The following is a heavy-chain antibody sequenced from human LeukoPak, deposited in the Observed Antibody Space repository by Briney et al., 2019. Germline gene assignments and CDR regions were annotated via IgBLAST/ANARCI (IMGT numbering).Heavy chain of an antibody. CDR1: GYTFTSYG. CDR3: AREGQDYYGSGSYPFDY. Sequence: ASVKVSCKASGYTFTSYGISWVRQAPGQGLEWMGWISAYNGNTNYAQKLQGRVTMTTDTSTSTAYMELRSPGSDDTAVYYCAREGQDYYGSGSYPFDYWGQGTLVTVSS. J-gene: IGHJ4*02. CDR2: ISAYNGNT. V-gene: IGHV1-18*01. D-gene: IGHD3-10*01.